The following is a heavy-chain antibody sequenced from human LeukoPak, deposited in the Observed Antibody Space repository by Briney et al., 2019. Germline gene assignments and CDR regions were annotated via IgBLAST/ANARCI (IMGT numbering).Heavy chain of an antibody. CDR2: ISGSGGST. J-gene: IGHJ4*02. D-gene: IGHD3-16*01. CDR1: GFTFSSYA. Sequence: TGGSLRLSCAASGFTFSSYAMSWVRQAPGKGLEWVSAISGSGGSTYYADSVKGRFTISRDNSKNTLYLQMNSLRAEDTAVYYCASCSPFGYYFDYWGQGTLVTVSS. V-gene: IGHV3-23*01. CDR3: ASCSPFGYYFDY.